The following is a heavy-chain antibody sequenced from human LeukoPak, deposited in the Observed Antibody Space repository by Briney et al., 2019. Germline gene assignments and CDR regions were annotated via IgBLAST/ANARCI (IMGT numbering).Heavy chain of an antibody. D-gene: IGHD5-12*01. CDR3: AKDMGYSGYAGFDY. Sequence: PGGSLRLSCAASGFTFDDYAMHWVRQAPGKGLEWVSGISWNSGSIGYADSVKGRFTISRDNAKNSLYLQMNSLRAEDTALYYCAKDMGYSGYAGFDYWGQGTLVTVSS. J-gene: IGHJ4*02. V-gene: IGHV3-9*01. CDR1: GFTFDDYA. CDR2: ISWNSGSI.